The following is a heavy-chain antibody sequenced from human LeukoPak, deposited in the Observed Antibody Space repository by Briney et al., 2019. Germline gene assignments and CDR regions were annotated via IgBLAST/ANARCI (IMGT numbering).Heavy chain of an antibody. J-gene: IGHJ4*02. Sequence: GGSLRLSCAASGFTFSSYSMNWVRQAPGKGLEWVSSISSSSSYIYYAGSVKGRFTISRDNARNSLYLQMNSLRAEDTAVYYCARGLVGATDYWGQGTLVTVSS. CDR2: ISSSSSYI. CDR1: GFTFSSYS. V-gene: IGHV3-21*01. CDR3: ARGLVGATDY. D-gene: IGHD1-26*01.